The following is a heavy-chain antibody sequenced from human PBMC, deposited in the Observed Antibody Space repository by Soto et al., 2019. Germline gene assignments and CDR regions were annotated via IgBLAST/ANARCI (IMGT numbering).Heavy chain of an antibody. D-gene: IGHD3-22*01. CDR1: GGSFSAYY. CDR3: ARTDRAIFYGMDV. Sequence: SETLSLTFAFYGGSFSAYYWSWIRQPPGKGLELIGEIDHSGSTNYNPSLESRVTISVDTSKNQFSLKVSSVTAADTAVYHCARTDRAIFYGMDVWGQGTTVTVSS. V-gene: IGHV4-34*01. CDR2: IDHSGST. J-gene: IGHJ6*02.